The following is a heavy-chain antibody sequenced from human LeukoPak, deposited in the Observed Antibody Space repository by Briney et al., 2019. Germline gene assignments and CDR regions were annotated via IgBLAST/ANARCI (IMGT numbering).Heavy chain of an antibody. CDR1: GYTFTGYY. CDR2: INPNSGGT. V-gene: IGHV1-2*02. CDR3: AGDSSGYYLAYDY. J-gene: IGHJ4*02. D-gene: IGHD3-22*01. Sequence: GASVKVSCKASGYTFTGYYMHWVRQAPGQGLEWMGWINPNSGGTNYAQKFQGRVTMTRDTSISTAYMELSRLRSDDTAVYYCAGDSSGYYLAYDYWGQGTLVTVSS.